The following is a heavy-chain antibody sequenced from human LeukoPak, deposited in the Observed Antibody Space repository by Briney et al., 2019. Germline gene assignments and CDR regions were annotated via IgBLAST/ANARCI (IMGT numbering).Heavy chain of an antibody. CDR3: ARSRTYGDYGRGLDY. D-gene: IGHD4-17*01. V-gene: IGHV3-53*01. CDR1: GFTVSSNY. J-gene: IGHJ4*02. CDR2: IYSGGST. Sequence: GGSLRLSCAASGFTVSSNYMSWVRQAPGKGLEWVSVIYSGGSTYYADSVKGRFTISGDNAKNTLYLQMNSLRAEDTAVYYCARSRTYGDYGRGLDYWGQGTLVTVSS.